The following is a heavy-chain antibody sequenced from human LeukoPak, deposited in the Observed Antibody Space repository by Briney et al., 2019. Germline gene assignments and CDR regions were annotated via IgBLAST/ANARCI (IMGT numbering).Heavy chain of an antibody. J-gene: IGHJ4*02. D-gene: IGHD1-26*01. CDR2: IKQDGSEE. CDR1: GFTFSSYW. V-gene: IGHV3-7*04. Sequence: GGSVRVSCAASGFTFSSYWMSWVGQAPGKGLEWVGNIKQDGSEEYYVESVKGRFTISRDDAKNSLYLQMNSLRAEDTAVYYCARGVGATHFDYWGQGTLVTASS. CDR3: ARGVGATHFDY.